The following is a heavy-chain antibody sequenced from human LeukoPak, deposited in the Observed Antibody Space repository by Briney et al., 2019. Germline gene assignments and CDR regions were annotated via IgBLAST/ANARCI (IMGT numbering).Heavy chain of an antibody. D-gene: IGHD3-3*01. CDR3: AKVLHNFLYDMDV. J-gene: IGHJ6*02. V-gene: IGHV3-30*18. Sequence: GGSLRLSCAASGFTFSDYGMHWVRQAPGKGLEWVAVITYDGSNTYHADSVKGRFTISRDNSKNTLYLQMNSLRAEDTAVYYCAKVLHNFLYDMDVWGQGTTVTVSS. CDR2: ITYDGSNT. CDR1: GFTFSDYG.